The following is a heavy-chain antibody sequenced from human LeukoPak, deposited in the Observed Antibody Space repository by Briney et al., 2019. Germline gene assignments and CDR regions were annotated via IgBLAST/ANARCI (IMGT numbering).Heavy chain of an antibody. D-gene: IGHD2-15*01. V-gene: IGHV3-23*01. CDR1: GFTFSSYA. J-gene: IGHJ1*01. CDR2: ISGSGGST. Sequence: GRSLRLSCAASGFTFSSYAMSWVRQAPGKGLEWVSAISGSGGSTYYAGSVKGRFTISRDNSKNTLYLQMNSLRAEDTAVYYCAKDAYCSGGSCYPGQPEYFQHWGQGTLVTVSS. CDR3: AKDAYCSGGSCYPGQPEYFQH.